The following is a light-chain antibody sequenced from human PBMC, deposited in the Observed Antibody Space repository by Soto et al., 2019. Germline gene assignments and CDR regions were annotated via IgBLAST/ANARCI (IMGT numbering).Light chain of an antibody. CDR1: SSDIGGYNY. J-gene: IGLJ2*01. V-gene: IGLV2-8*01. CDR2: GVT. CDR3: TSYAGSNNFWV. Sequence: QSALTQPPSASGSPGQSVTISCTGTSSDIGGYNYVSWYQQYPGKAPKLMIYGVTKRPSGVPDRFSGSRSDNTASLTVSGLQPEDEADYYGTSYAGSNNFWVFGGGTKLTVL.